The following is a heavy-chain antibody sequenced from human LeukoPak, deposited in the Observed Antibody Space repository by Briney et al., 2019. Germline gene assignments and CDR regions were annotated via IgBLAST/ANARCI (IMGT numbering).Heavy chain of an antibody. D-gene: IGHD2/OR15-2a*01. V-gene: IGHV1-46*01. Sequence: GASVKVSCKASGYTFTSYYMHWVRQAPGQGPEWMGIINPSGGARSYAPKFQGRVTVTRDTSTSTVYMELSSLRSEGTGVYYCARPALNSDAFDIWGQGTMVTVSS. CDR3: ARPALNSDAFDI. CDR1: GYTFTSYY. J-gene: IGHJ3*02. CDR2: INPSGGAR.